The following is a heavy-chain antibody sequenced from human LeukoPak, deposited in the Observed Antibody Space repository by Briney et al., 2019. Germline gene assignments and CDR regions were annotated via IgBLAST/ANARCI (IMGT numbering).Heavy chain of an antibody. D-gene: IGHD1-26*01. CDR1: GGSISSYY. CDR2: IYYSGST. J-gene: IGHJ5*02. CDR3: ARDVGATANWFDP. V-gene: IGHV4-59*01. Sequence: SETLSLTCTVSGGSISSYYWSWIRQPPGKGLEWIGYIYYSGSTNYNPSLKSRVTISVDTSKNQFSLKLSSVTAADTAVYYCARDVGATANWFDPWGQGTLVTVSS.